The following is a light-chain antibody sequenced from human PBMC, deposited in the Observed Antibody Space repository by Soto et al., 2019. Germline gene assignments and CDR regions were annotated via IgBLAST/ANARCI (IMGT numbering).Light chain of an antibody. CDR3: SSYTNNGALDVL. Sequence: QSALTQPASVSGSPGQSITISCTGTSSDVGRYDYVSWYQQHPGKAPKLMIYDVTTRPSGVSNRFSGSKSGNTASLTISGLQAEDEAEYFCSSYTNNGALDVLFGGGTQLTVL. J-gene: IGLJ2*01. V-gene: IGLV2-14*03. CDR2: DVT. CDR1: SSDVGRYDY.